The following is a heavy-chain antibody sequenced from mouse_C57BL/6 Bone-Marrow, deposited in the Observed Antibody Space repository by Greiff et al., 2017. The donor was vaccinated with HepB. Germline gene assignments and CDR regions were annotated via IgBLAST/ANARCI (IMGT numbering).Heavy chain of an antibody. D-gene: IGHD2-4*01. Sequence: DVHLVESGGGLVKPGGSLKLSCAASGFTFSSYAMSWVRQTPEKRLEWVATISDGGSYTYYPDNVKGRFTISRDNAKNNLYLQMSQLKSEDTAMEDGARDRTYYDYDKGFADWGQGTLVTVSA. CDR2: ISDGGSYT. J-gene: IGHJ3*01. CDR3: ARDRTYYDYDKGFAD. V-gene: IGHV5-4*01. CDR1: GFTFSSYA.